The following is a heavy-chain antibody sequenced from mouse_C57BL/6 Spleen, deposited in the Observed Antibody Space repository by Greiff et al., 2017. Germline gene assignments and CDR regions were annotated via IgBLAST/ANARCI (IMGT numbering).Heavy chain of an antibody. V-gene: IGHV5-4*03. D-gene: IGHD1-1*01. CDR1: GFTFSSYA. J-gene: IGHJ4*01. CDR3: ARGLTTVAYDYAMDY. Sequence: DVKLVESGGGLVKPGGSLKLSCAASGFTFSSYAMSWVRQTPEKRLEWVATISDGGSYTYYPDNVKGRFTISRDNAKNNLYLQMSHLKSEDTAMYYCARGLTTVAYDYAMDYWGQGTSVTVSS. CDR2: ISDGGSYT.